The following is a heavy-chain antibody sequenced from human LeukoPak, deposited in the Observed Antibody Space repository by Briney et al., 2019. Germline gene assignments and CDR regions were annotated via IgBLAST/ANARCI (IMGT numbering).Heavy chain of an antibody. D-gene: IGHD1-20*01. J-gene: IGHJ4*02. CDR1: GGSISSYY. CDR3: ARQLGVTGTGGHFDY. CDR2: IYTSGST. V-gene: IGHV4-4*07. Sequence: SETLSLTCTVSGGSISSYYWSWIRQPAGKGLEWIGRIYTSGSTNYNPSLKSRVTMSVDTSKNQFSLKLSSVTAADTAVYCCARQLGVTGTGGHFDYWGKGTLVTVSS.